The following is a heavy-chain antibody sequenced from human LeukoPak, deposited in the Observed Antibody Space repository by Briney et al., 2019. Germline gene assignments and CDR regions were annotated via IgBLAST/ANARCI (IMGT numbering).Heavy chain of an antibody. CDR2: INPSGGST. CDR3: AREYGTGSSPDY. J-gene: IGHJ4*02. CDR1: GYTFTSYY. D-gene: IGHD6-13*01. V-gene: IGHV1-46*01. Sequence: GESLKISCKGSGYTFTSYYMHWVRQAPGQGLEWMGIINPSGGSTSYAQKFQGRVTMTRDTSTSTVYMELSSLRSEDTAVYYCAREYGTGSSPDYWGQGTLVTVSS.